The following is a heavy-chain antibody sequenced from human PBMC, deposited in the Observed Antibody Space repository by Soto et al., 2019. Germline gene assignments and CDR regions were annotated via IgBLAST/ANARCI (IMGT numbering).Heavy chain of an antibody. CDR2: ISYDGSNK. D-gene: IGHD1-7*01. Sequence: QVQLVESGGGVVQPGRSLRLSCAASGFTFSSYAMHWVRQAPGKGLEWVAVISYDGSNKYYADSVKGRFTISRDNSKNTLYLQMNSLRAEDTAVYYCARARRYDWNYRRDYYYYGMDVWGQGTTVTVSS. CDR1: GFTFSSYA. CDR3: ARARRYDWNYRRDYYYYGMDV. V-gene: IGHV3-30-3*01. J-gene: IGHJ6*02.